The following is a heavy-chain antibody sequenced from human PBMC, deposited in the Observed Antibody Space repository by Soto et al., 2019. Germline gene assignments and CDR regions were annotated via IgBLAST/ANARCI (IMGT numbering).Heavy chain of an antibody. CDR3: AKNGLDNSPSAIDS. D-gene: IGHD2-8*01. CDR2: ITGSGRDT. J-gene: IGHJ4*02. CDR1: GFTFRNNV. V-gene: IGHV3-23*01. Sequence: GGSLRLSCAASGFTFRNNVLSWVRQAPGKGLDWVSGITGSGRDTYYADSVKGRFTISRDNSKDMVFLQMNSLRAEDTALYYCAKNGLDNSPSAIDSWGPGTLVTVSS.